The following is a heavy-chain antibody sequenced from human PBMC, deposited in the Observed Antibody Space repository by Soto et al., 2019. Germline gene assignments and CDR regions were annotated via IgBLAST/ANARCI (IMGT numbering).Heavy chain of an antibody. CDR3: NIVVVVAGDAFDI. V-gene: IGHV1-46*01. CDR1: GYTFTSYY. Sequence: ASVKVSCKASGYTFTSYYMHWVRQAPGQGLEWMGIINPSGGSTSYAQKFQGRVTMTRDTSTSTVYMELSSLRSEDTAVYYGNIVVVVAGDAFDIWGQGTMVTVSS. D-gene: IGHD2-15*01. J-gene: IGHJ3*02. CDR2: INPSGGST.